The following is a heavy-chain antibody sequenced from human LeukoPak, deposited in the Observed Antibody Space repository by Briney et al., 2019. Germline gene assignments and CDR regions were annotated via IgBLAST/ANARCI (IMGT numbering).Heavy chain of an antibody. CDR3: ASPSIVGATIAAFDI. V-gene: IGHV3-23*01. CDR2: ISGSGGST. J-gene: IGHJ3*02. D-gene: IGHD1-26*01. CDR1: GFTFSSYA. Sequence: GGSLRLSCAASGFTFSSYAMNWVRQAPGKGLEWVSAISGSGGSTYYADSVKGRFTISRDNSKNTLYLQMNSLRAEDTAVYYCASPSIVGATIAAFDIWGQGTMVTVSS.